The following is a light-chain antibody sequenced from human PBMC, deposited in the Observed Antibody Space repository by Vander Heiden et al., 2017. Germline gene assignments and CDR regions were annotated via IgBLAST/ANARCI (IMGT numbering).Light chain of an antibody. CDR1: QGISNY. CDR2: AAS. CDR3: QKDYSAPCT. J-gene: IGKJ3*01. V-gene: IGKV1-27*01. Sequence: DIQMTQAPFSLPSSVGDRVTITCRASQGISNYLAWYQQKPGKVPKLLIYAASTLQSGVPSRFSGSGSGTDFTLTISSLQPEDVATYYCQKDYSAPCTFGHGTKVDIK.